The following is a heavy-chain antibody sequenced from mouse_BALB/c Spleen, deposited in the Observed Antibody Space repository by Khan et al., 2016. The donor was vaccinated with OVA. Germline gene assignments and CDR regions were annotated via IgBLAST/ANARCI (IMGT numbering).Heavy chain of an antibody. J-gene: IGHJ2*01. CDR2: INPNNGDT. Sequence: EVQLQQSGPELVKPGASVKISCKASGYIFSDYTMDWVKQSHGKSLEWIGDINPNNGDTFYNQKFKGKATLTVDKSSNTAFMELRSLTSEDTAVYYCARTGYGSLGYWGQGTTLTVSS. CDR3: ARTGYGSLGY. CDR1: GYIFSDYT. V-gene: IGHV1-18*01. D-gene: IGHD1-1*01.